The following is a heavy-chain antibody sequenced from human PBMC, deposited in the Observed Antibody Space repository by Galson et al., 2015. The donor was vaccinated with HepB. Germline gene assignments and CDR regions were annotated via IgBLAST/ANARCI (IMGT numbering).Heavy chain of an antibody. D-gene: IGHD3-22*01. CDR3: ARAIYDSSGYYFFDY. CDR1: GYTFTSYG. V-gene: IGHV1-18*01. J-gene: IGHJ4*02. CDR2: ISAYNGNT. Sequence: SVKVSCKASGYTFTSYGISWVRQAPGQGLEWMGWISAYNGNTNYAQKLQGRVTMTTDTSTSTAYMELRSLRSDDTAVYYCARAIYDSSGYYFFDYWGQGTLVTVSS.